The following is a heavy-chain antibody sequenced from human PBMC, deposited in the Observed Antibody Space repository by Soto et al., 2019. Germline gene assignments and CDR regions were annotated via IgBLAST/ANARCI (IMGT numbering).Heavy chain of an antibody. CDR3: ARGRYYYDSSGYYYNWFDP. CDR1: GYTFTSYG. Sequence: ASVKVSCKASGYTFTSYGISWVRQAPGQGLEWMGWISAYNGNTNYAQKLQGRVTMTRDTSTSTVYMELSSLRSEDTAVYYCARGRYYYDSSGYYYNWFDPWGQGTLVTVSS. V-gene: IGHV1-18*01. D-gene: IGHD3-22*01. J-gene: IGHJ5*02. CDR2: ISAYNGNT.